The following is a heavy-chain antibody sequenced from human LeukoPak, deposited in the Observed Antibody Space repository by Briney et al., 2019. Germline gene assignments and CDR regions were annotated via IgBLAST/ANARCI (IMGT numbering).Heavy chain of an antibody. CDR1: GGTFSGYA. Sequence: SMKVSCKASGGTFSGYAISWVRQAPGQGLEWMGRIIPIFGTANYAQKFQGRVTITTDESTSTAYMELSSLRSEDTAVYYCARASGSGYDIDYWGQGTLVTVSS. V-gene: IGHV1-69*05. D-gene: IGHD5-12*01. J-gene: IGHJ4*02. CDR2: IIPIFGTA. CDR3: ARASGSGYDIDY.